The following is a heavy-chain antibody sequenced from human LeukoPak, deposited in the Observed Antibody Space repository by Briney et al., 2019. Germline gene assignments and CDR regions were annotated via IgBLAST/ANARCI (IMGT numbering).Heavy chain of an antibody. CDR2: IKAKTYGGTT. Sequence: GGSLRLSCAASGFSFSDAWMSWVRQAPGEGLEWVGRIKAKTYGGTTDYAAPVRGRFTISRDDSKNTLYLQLNSLKTEDTAVYYCTTDDKITPFDYWGQGTLVTVSS. V-gene: IGHV3-15*01. CDR3: TTDDKITPFDY. J-gene: IGHJ4*02. CDR1: GFSFSDAW. D-gene: IGHD3-16*01.